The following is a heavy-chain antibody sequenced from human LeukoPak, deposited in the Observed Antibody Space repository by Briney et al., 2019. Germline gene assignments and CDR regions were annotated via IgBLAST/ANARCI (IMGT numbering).Heavy chain of an antibody. CDR1: GGSVTSTNW. CDR3: ARKASATVYHATTGYLTTIWFDT. CDR2: VHLDGRT. D-gene: IGHD3-9*01. J-gene: IGHJ5*02. Sequence: PSETLSLTCAVSGGSVTSTNWWTWVRQPPGKGLEWIGEVHLDGRTNYNPSLTGRLTLSVDLYENHISLKLTSVTAADTSMYYCARKASATVYHATTGYLTTIWFDTWGQGRLVTVSS. V-gene: IGHV4-4*02.